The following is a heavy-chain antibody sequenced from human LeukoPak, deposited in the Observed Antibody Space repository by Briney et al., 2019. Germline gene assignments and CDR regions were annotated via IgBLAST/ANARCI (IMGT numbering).Heavy chain of an antibody. D-gene: IGHD5-12*01. CDR1: GFTFSNYA. V-gene: IGHV3-23*01. Sequence: GGSLRLSCATSGFTFSNYAVSWVRQAPGKGLEWVSSISGSGGTTYYADSVKGRFTISRDNSKNTLYLQMNSLRAEDTAVYYCAKDPYRASSGLVDYWGHGTLVTVSS. CDR2: ISGSGGTT. J-gene: IGHJ4*01. CDR3: AKDPYRASSGLVDY.